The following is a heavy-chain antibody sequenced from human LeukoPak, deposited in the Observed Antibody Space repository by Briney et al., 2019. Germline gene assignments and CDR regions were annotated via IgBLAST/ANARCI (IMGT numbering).Heavy chain of an antibody. CDR2: INPNSGGT. Sequence: GASVKVSCTASGYSFTGYYMHWVRQDPGQGLKWMGRINPNSGGTNYAQKFQGRVTMTRDTSISTAYMEPSRLRSDDTAVYYCARDVDSSSWLDIWGQGTMVTVSS. V-gene: IGHV1-2*06. CDR1: GYSFTGYY. CDR3: ARDVDSSSWLDI. D-gene: IGHD6-13*01. J-gene: IGHJ3*02.